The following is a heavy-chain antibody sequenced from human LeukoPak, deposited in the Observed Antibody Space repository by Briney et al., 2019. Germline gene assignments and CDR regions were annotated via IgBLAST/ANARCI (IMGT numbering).Heavy chain of an antibody. D-gene: IGHD6-13*01. CDR3: ARDSPYSSSWQSDAFDI. Sequence: SETLSLTCTVSGDSVSSGSYYWSWIRQPPGKGLEWIGYIYYSGSTNYNPSLKSRVTISVDTSKNQFSLKLSSVTAADTAVYYCARDSPYSSSWQSDAFDIWGQGTMVTASS. V-gene: IGHV4-61*01. J-gene: IGHJ3*02. CDR1: GDSVSSGSYY. CDR2: IYYSGST.